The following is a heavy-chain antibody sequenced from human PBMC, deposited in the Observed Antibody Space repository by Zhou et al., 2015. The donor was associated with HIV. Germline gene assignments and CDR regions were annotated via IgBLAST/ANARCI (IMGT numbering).Heavy chain of an antibody. CDR1: GYTFTSYD. CDR3: ARSITIFGVVIIHGFDY. Sequence: QVQLVQSGAEVKKPGASVKVSCKASGYTFTSYDINWVRQATGQGLEWMGWMNPNSGNTGYAQKFQGRVTMTRNTSISTAYMELSSLRSEDTAVYYCARSITIFGVVIIHGFDYWGQGTLVTVSS. D-gene: IGHD3-3*01. J-gene: IGHJ4*02. V-gene: IGHV1-8*01. CDR2: MNPNSGNT.